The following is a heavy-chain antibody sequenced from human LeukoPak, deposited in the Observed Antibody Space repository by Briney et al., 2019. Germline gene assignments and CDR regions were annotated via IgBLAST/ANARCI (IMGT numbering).Heavy chain of an antibody. V-gene: IGHV4-39*07. CDR3: ARARIAVAGVGSDY. J-gene: IGHJ4*02. Sequence: PSETLSLTCTVSGGSISSSSYYWGWIRQPPGKGLEWIGSIYYSGSTYHNPSLKSRVTISVDTSKNQFSLKLSSVTAADTAVYYCARARIAVAGVGSDYWGQGTLVTVSS. D-gene: IGHD6-19*01. CDR1: GGSISSSSYY. CDR2: IYYSGST.